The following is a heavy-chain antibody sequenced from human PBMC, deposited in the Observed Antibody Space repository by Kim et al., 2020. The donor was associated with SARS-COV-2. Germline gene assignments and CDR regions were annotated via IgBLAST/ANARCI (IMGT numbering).Heavy chain of an antibody. CDR3: AREGYYDSSGYYRKYAFD. V-gene: IGHV4-59*01. Sequence: SETLSLTCTVSGGSITSYYWSWIRQPPGKGLEWIGYIYYSGITKYNPSLKSRVTISVDTSKNQLSLRLSSVTAADTAVYYCAREGYYDSSGYYRKYAFD. J-gene: IGHJ3*02. CDR1: GGSITSYY. CDR2: IYYSGIT. D-gene: IGHD3-22*01.